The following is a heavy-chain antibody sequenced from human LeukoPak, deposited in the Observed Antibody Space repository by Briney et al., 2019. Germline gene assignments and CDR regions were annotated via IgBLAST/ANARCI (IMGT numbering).Heavy chain of an antibody. J-gene: IGHJ4*02. V-gene: IGHV4-59*12. D-gene: IGHD6-13*01. CDR1: GVSISSYY. CDR2: IYYSGSP. CDR3: ARAYSPPQWSPFDY. Sequence: PSETLSLTCTVSGVSISSYYWSWIRQPPGKGLEWIGYIYYSGSPNYNPSLKSRVTISLDTSKNQFSLKLSSVTAADTAVYYCARAYSPPQWSPFDYWGQGTLVTVSS.